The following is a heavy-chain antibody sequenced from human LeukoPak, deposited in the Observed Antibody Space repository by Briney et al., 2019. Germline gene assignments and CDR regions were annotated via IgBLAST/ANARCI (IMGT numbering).Heavy chain of an antibody. CDR3: ARTDIVVVPAAQDYYYYMDV. Sequence: SQTLSLTCTVSGGSISSGSYYWSWIRQPAGKGLEWIGRIYTSGSTNYNPSLKGRVTISVDTSKNQFSLKLSSVTAADTAVYYCARTDIVVVPAAQDYYYYMDVWGKGTTVTVSS. CDR1: GGSISSGSYY. J-gene: IGHJ6*03. V-gene: IGHV4-61*02. D-gene: IGHD2-2*01. CDR2: IYTSGST.